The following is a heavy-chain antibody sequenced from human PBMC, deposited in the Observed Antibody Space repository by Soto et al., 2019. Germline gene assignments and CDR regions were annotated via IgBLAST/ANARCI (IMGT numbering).Heavy chain of an antibody. CDR1: GFTFSSYA. J-gene: IGHJ4*02. CDR2: ISGSGGST. D-gene: IGHD4-17*01. V-gene: IGHV3-23*01. Sequence: EVQLLESGGGLVQPGGSLRLSCAASGFTFSSYAMSWVRQAPGKGLEWVSAISGSGGSTYYADSVKGRFTISRDNSKNTLYLQMNSLSAEDTAVDYCSKDLRFHLFYGDFDYWGQGTLVTVSS. CDR3: SKDLRFHLFYGDFDY.